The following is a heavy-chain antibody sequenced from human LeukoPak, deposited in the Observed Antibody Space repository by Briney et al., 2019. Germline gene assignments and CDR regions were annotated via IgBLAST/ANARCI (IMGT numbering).Heavy chain of an antibody. Sequence: SETLSLTCAVSGYSISSSNWWGWIRQPPGKGLEWIGYIYYSGSTNYNPSLKSRVTMSVDTSKNQFSLKLSSVTAADTAVYYCARDGEMGTIENYFDYWGQGALVTVSS. CDR1: GYSISSSNW. D-gene: IGHD5-24*01. CDR3: ARDGEMGTIENYFDY. J-gene: IGHJ4*02. V-gene: IGHV4-28*03. CDR2: IYYSGST.